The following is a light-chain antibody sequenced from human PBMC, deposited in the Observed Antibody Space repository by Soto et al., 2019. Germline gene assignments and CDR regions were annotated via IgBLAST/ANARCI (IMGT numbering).Light chain of an antibody. CDR2: GAS. J-gene: IGKJ1*01. V-gene: IGKV3-15*01. CDR3: QQYNDWAQT. Sequence: EIVMTQSPGTLSLSPGERATLSCRASQSVSTNLAWYQQIPGQAPRLLIYGASTRATGIPARFSGSGSGTEFTLAISSLQSEDFAVYYCQQYNDWAQTFGLGTKVEIQ. CDR1: QSVSTN.